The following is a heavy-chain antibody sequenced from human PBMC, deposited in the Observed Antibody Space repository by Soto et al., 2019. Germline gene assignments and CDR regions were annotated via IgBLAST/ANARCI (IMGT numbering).Heavy chain of an antibody. V-gene: IGHV1-69*13. D-gene: IGHD5-18*01. CDR1: GGTFSSYA. Sequence: ASVKVSCKASGGTFSSYAISWVRQAPGQGLEWMGGIIPIFGTANYAQKFQGRVTITADESTSTAYMELSSLRSEDTAVYYCAREDTAMVAGPFDYWGQGTLVTVSS. J-gene: IGHJ4*02. CDR3: AREDTAMVAGPFDY. CDR2: IIPIFGTA.